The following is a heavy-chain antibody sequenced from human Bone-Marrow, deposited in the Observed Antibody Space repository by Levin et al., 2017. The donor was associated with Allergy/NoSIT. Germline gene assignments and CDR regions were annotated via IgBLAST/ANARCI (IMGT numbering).Heavy chain of an antibody. J-gene: IGHJ3*02. CDR1: GFTFRNHD. V-gene: IGHV3-30-3*01. D-gene: IGHD3-10*01. Sequence: GESLKISCAASGFTFRNHDIHWVRQAPGKGLEWVTLISNDANKKSYGDSVKGRFIISRDNSKNTVYLQMNSLRDDDTAIYYCVRDHEDASRWFGETPEGAFDIWGQGTRVIVSS. CDR3: VRDHEDASRWFGETPEGAFDI. CDR2: ISNDANKK.